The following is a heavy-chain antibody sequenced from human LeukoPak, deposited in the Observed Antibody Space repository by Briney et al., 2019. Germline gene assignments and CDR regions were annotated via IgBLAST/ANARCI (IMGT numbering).Heavy chain of an antibody. V-gene: IGHV3-30*18. J-gene: IGHJ6*02. CDR1: GGSFSGYY. D-gene: IGHD3-10*01. CDR3: AKTTDYYGSGSYSNYGMDV. Sequence: LSLTCAVYGGSFSGYYWSWIRQPPGKGLEWVAVISYDGSNKYYADSVKGRFTISRDNSKNTLYLQMNSLRAEDTAVYYCAKTTDYYGSGSYSNYGMDVWGQGTTVTVSS. CDR2: ISYDGSNK.